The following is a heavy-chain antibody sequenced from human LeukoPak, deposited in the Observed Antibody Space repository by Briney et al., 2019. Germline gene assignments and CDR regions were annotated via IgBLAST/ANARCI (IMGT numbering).Heavy chain of an antibody. J-gene: IGHJ4*02. CDR1: GYTFTSYG. V-gene: IGHV1-18*01. D-gene: IGHD3-22*01. CDR3: ARDGDGYDSSGYYSY. CDR2: ISAYNGNT. Sequence: ASVKVSCKASGYTFTSYGISWVRQAPGQGLEWMGWISAYNGNTNYAQKLQGRVTMTTDTSTSTAYMELRSLRSDDTAVCYCARDGDGYDSSGYYSYWGQGTLVTVSS.